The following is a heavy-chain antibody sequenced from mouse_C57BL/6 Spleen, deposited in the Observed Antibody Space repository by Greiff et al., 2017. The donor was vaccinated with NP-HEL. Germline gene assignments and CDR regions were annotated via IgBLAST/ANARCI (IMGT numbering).Heavy chain of an antibody. CDR2: IDPETGGT. Sequence: QVQLQQSGAELVRPGASVTLSCKASGYTFTDYEMHWVKQTPVHGLEWIGAIDPETGGTAYNQKFKSKAILTADKSSSTAYMELRSLTSEDSAVYYCSYYYGSSSYWYFDVWGTGTTVTVSS. CDR1: GYTFTDYE. D-gene: IGHD1-1*01. V-gene: IGHV1-15*01. CDR3: SYYYGSSSYWYFDV. J-gene: IGHJ1*03.